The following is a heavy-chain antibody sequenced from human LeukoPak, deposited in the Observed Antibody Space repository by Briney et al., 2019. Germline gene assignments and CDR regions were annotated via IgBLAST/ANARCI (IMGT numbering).Heavy chain of an antibody. V-gene: IGHV1-24*01. Sequence: ASVKVSCKVSGYTLTELSMHWVRQAPGKGLEWMGGFDPEDGETIYAQKFQGRVTITEDTSTDTAYMELSSLRSEDTAVYYCARDLSSSWSKNWFDPWGQGTLVTVSS. CDR3: ARDLSSSWSKNWFDP. CDR1: GYTLTELS. J-gene: IGHJ5*02. CDR2: FDPEDGET. D-gene: IGHD6-13*01.